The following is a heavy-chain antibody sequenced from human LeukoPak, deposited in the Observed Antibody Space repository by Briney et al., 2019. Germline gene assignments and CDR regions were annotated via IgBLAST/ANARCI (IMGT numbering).Heavy chain of an antibody. CDR2: ISGSGGST. J-gene: IGHJ5*02. Sequence: GALRLSCAASGFTFSSYGMSWVRQAPGKGLEWVSAISGSGGSTYYADSVKGRFTISRDNSKNTLYLQMNSLRAEDTAVYYCAKDIDITMIGWFDPWGQGTLVTVSS. V-gene: IGHV3-23*01. D-gene: IGHD3-22*01. CDR1: GFTFSSYG. CDR3: AKDIDITMIGWFDP.